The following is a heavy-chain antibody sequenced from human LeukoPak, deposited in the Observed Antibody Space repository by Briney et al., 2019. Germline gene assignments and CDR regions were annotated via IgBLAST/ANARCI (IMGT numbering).Heavy chain of an antibody. V-gene: IGHV1-18*01. CDR3: ARVKPYYYDSSGSSDY. Sequence: AAVKVSCKASVYTFTCYVSSWVRQAAGQGREGIGWISAYNGNTNYAQKLQVRVTMTTDTSTSKAYMELRSLRSDDTAVYYCARVKPYYYDSSGSSDYWGQGTLVTVSS. CDR1: VYTFTCYV. D-gene: IGHD3-22*01. CDR2: ISAYNGNT. J-gene: IGHJ4*02.